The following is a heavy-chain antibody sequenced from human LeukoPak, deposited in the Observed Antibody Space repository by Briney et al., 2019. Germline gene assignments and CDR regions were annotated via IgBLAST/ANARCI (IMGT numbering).Heavy chain of an antibody. Sequence: ASVKVSCKASGYTFTSYAMNWVRQAPGQGLEWMGWINTNTGNPTYAQGFTGRFVFSLDTSVSTAYLQISSLKAEDTAVYYRARDNGYYYDSSGSPDPGDYWGQGTLVTVSS. J-gene: IGHJ4*02. CDR1: GYTFTSYA. CDR3: ARDNGYYYDSSGSPDPGDY. V-gene: IGHV7-4-1*02. CDR2: INTNTGNP. D-gene: IGHD3-22*01.